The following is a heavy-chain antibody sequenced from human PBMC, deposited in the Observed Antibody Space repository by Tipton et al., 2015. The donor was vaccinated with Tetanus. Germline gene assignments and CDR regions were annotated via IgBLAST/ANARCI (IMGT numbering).Heavy chain of an antibody. V-gene: IGHV3-7*01. D-gene: IGHD4-11*01. CDR1: GFTFSAYW. Sequence: SLRLSCAASGFTFSAYWMTWVRQAPGKGLEWVANIKHDGSENYYVDSVKGRFTISRDNAKNSLYLQMNSLRAEDTAVYYCAKEQSDADYYYYGMDVWGQGTTVTVSS. CDR3: AKEQSDADYYYYGMDV. J-gene: IGHJ6*02. CDR2: IKHDGSEN.